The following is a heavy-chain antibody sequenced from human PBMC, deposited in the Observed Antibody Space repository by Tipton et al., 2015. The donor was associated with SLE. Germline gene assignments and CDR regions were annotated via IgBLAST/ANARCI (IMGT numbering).Heavy chain of an antibody. V-gene: IGHV3-7*03. CDR2: INQDGSET. Sequence: SLRLSCSVSGFTFSTYWMSWVRQAPGKGLEWVANINQDGSETYSVNSVKGRFTISRDNTKNSLYLQMNSLRAEDTAVYYCAKDEVGAIDYWGQGTLVTVSS. CDR1: GFTFSTYW. D-gene: IGHD1-26*01. CDR3: AKDEVGAIDY. J-gene: IGHJ4*02.